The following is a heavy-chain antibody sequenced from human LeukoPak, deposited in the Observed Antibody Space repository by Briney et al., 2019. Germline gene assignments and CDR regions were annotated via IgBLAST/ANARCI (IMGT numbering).Heavy chain of an antibody. CDR3: ASGGGWNDKFRY. CDR1: GGSISSYY. D-gene: IGHD1-1*01. V-gene: IGHV4-59*01. Sequence: SVTLSLTCTVSGGSISSYYWSWIRQPPGKGLEWIGYIYHSGSTSYNASLKSRVTISVDTSKDQFSLKLSSVTAADTAVYYCASGGGWNDKFRYWGQGTLVTVSS. J-gene: IGHJ4*02. CDR2: IYHSGST.